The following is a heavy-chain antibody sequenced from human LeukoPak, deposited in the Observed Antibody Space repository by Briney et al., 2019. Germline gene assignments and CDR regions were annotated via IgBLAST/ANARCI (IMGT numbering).Heavy chain of an antibody. CDR3: GISGGYDTFDY. V-gene: IGHV3-53*01. D-gene: IGHD5-12*01. CDR2: IYTGGST. CDR1: GLTVSSNY. J-gene: IGHJ4*02. Sequence: PGGSLRLSCAVSGLTVSSNYMSWVRQAPGKGLEWVSVIYTGGSTFYAESVRGRSIISRDNSKNTLYFQMNSLRAEDTAVYYCGISGGYDTFDYRGQGTLVTVSS.